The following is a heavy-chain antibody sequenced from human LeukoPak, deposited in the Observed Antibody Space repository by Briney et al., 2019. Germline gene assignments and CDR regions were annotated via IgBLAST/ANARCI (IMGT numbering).Heavy chain of an antibody. CDR3: ARGPHGSGSYYNVDYYYGMDV. CDR1: GFTFSDHY. J-gene: IGHJ6*02. V-gene: IGHV3-72*01. CDR2: TRNKANSYTT. Sequence: PGGSLRLSCAASGFTFSDHYMDWVRQAPGKGLEWVGRTRNKANSYTTEYAASVKGRFTISRDDSKNSLYLQMNSLKTEDTAVYYCARGPHGSGSYYNVDYYYGMDVWGQGTTVTVSS. D-gene: IGHD3-10*01.